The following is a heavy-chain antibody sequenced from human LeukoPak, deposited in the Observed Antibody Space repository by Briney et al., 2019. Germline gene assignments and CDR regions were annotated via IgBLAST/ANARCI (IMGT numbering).Heavy chain of an antibody. CDR2: ISWNSGSI. CDR3: AKGYYYDSSGYGGLFDY. D-gene: IGHD3-22*01. CDR1: GFTFDDYA. V-gene: IGHV3-9*03. J-gene: IGHJ4*02. Sequence: PGGSLRLSCAASGFTFDDYAMHWVRQAPGEGLEWVSGISWNSGSIGYADSVKGRFTISRDNAKNSLYLQMNSLRAEDMALYYCAKGYYYDSSGYGGLFDYWGQGTLVTVSS.